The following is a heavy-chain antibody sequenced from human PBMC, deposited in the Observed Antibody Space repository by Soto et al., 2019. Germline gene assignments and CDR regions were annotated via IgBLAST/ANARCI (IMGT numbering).Heavy chain of an antibody. Sequence: ASVKVSCKASGYTFTSYGISWVRQAPGQGLEWMGWISAYNGNTNYAQKLQGRVTMTTDTSTSTAYMELRSLRSDDTAVYYCARSITGTTRYYYYGMDVWGQGTTVTVS. CDR3: ARSITGTTRYYYYGMDV. D-gene: IGHD1-7*01. J-gene: IGHJ6*02. V-gene: IGHV1-18*01. CDR1: GYTFTSYG. CDR2: ISAYNGNT.